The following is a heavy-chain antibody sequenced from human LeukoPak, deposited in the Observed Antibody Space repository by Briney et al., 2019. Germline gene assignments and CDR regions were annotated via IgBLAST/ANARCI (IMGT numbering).Heavy chain of an antibody. J-gene: IGHJ4*02. CDR3: ARDGPAQMVDFDY. CDR2: IYPNNGAT. Sequence: GDSVKVSCKASGYTFSGTGQYLYWLRQAPGQGLECMGWIYPNNGATAYAQQFQGRVAMTRDTSINTAYMELSRLQPDDTAVYYCARDGPAQMVDFDYWGQGALVTVSS. CDR1: GYTFSGTGQY. V-gene: IGHV1-2*02. D-gene: IGHD3-10*01.